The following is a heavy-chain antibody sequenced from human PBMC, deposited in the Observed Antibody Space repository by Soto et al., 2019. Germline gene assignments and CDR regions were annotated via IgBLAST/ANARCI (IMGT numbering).Heavy chain of an antibody. J-gene: IGHJ4*02. CDR3: AKGYNGGLSINPYYFDH. Sequence: GESLKISCQGSGYRFSSYRIAWVRQMPGKGLEFLGIIYPGDFDTRYNPSFQGQITISADRSINTSYLQRTSLKSSDTAYYYCAKGYNGGLSINPYYFDHWGQGTLVSVSS. CDR1: GYRFSSYR. CDR2: IYPGDFDT. D-gene: IGHD6-19*01. V-gene: IGHV5-51*06.